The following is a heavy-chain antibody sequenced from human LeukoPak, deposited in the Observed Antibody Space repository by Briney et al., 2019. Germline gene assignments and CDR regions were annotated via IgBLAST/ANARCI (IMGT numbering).Heavy chain of an antibody. Sequence: PSETLSLTCAVYGGYFSGYYWSWIRQPPGKGLEWIGEINHSGSTNYKPSLKSRVTISVDTSKNQFSLKLSSVTAADTAVYYCARGGANVILVVAANWFDPWGQGTLVTVSS. CDR1: GGYFSGYY. J-gene: IGHJ5*02. CDR2: INHSGST. CDR3: ARGGANVILVVAANWFDP. D-gene: IGHD2-15*01. V-gene: IGHV4-34*01.